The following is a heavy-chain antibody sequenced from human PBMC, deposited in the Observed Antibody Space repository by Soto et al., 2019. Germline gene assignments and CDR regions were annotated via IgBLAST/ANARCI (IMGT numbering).Heavy chain of an antibody. CDR2: IYYSGST. Sequence: PSETLSLTCTVSGGSISSYYWSWIRQPPGKGLEWIGYIYYSGSTNYNPSLKSRVTISVDTSKNQFSLKLSSVTAADTAVYYCASGQWGFEPWGQGTLVTVTS. J-gene: IGHJ5*02. V-gene: IGHV4-59*01. CDR1: GGSISSYY. CDR3: ASGQWGFEP. D-gene: IGHD1-26*01.